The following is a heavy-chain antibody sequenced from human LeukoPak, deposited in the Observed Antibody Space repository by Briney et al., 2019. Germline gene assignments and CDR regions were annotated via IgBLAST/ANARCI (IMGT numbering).Heavy chain of an antibody. D-gene: IGHD3-10*01. J-gene: IGHJ6*03. CDR3: ARTEYGSGSYPSYYYYYMDV. Sequence: SETLSLTCTVSGGSISSYYWSWIRQPPGKGLEWIGYIYYSGSTNYNPSLKSRVTISVDTSKNQFSLKLSSVTAADTAVYYCARTEYGSGSYPSYYYYYMDVWGQGTLVTVSS. CDR2: IYYSGST. V-gene: IGHV4-59*01. CDR1: GGSISSYY.